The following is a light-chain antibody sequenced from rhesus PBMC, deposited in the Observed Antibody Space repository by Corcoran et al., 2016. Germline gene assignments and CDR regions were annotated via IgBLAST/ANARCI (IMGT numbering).Light chain of an antibody. CDR3: ILYEANCDFH. CDR2: EVN. V-gene: IGLV2-11*01. CDR1: TSDIGRYNY. Sequence: QSAPIQSPSVSGSLGQSVTISCTGTTSDIGRYNYVAWYRQQPGTTTKLLMYEVNVRPSGVSDRLSGSKSGNTASLTIPGLRAQPDGDYYCILYEANCDFHFGTGSPLTVL. J-gene: IGLJ1*01.